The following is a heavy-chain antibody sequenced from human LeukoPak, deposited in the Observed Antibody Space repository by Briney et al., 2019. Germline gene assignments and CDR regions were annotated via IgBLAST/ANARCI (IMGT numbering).Heavy chain of an antibody. J-gene: IGHJ4*02. D-gene: IGHD1-26*01. CDR3: ARIRGRGVSIDF. CDR2: IKQQDGSEK. CDR1: EFTFSTYW. V-gene: IGHV3-7*01. Sequence: GGSLRLSCVASEFTFSTYWMSWVRQAPGKGLEWVANIKQQDGSEKYYVDSVKGRFSISRDNAKNSVYLQMNSLRAEDTAIYYCARIRGRGVSIDFWGQGTLVTVSS.